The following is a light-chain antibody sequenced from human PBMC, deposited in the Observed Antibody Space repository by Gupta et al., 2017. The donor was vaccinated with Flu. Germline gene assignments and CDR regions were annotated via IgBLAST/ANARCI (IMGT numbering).Light chain of an antibody. Sequence: ELVLTQSPGTLSLSPGERATLSCRASQSVSSSYSAWYQQKPGQAPRLLIYGASSRATGIPDRFSGSGSGTDFTLTISRLEPEDFAVYYCQQYGSSLITFGQGTRLEIK. J-gene: IGKJ5*01. CDR2: GAS. CDR1: QSVSSSY. V-gene: IGKV3-20*01. CDR3: QQYGSSLIT.